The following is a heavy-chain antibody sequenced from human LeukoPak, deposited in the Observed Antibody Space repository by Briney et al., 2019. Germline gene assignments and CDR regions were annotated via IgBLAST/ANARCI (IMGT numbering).Heavy chain of an antibody. CDR1: GGSFSGYY. V-gene: IGHV4-34*01. CDR2: INHSGST. D-gene: IGHD3-3*01. CDR3: ARERARVVTYNWFDP. J-gene: IGHJ5*02. Sequence: SETLSLTCAVYGGSFSGYYRSWIRQTPGKGLEWIGEINHSGSTNYNPSLKSRVTISVDTSKNQFSLKLSSVTAADTAVYYCARERARVVTYNWFDPWGQGTLVTVSS.